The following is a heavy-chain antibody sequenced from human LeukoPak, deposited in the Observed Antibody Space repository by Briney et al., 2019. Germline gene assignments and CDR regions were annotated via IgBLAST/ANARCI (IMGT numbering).Heavy chain of an antibody. CDR1: GFMFSSYN. CDR2: ISSSSSRI. CDR3: ASDYEGIVWLGKLSY. V-gene: IGHV3-48*02. D-gene: IGHD3-10*01. J-gene: IGHJ4*02. Sequence: PGGSLRLSCAASGFMFSSYNMNWVRQAPGKGLEWLSYISSSSSRIYYADSVKGRFTISGDNAKNSLYLQMNSLRDEDTAVYYCASDYEGIVWLGKLSYWGQGALVTVSS.